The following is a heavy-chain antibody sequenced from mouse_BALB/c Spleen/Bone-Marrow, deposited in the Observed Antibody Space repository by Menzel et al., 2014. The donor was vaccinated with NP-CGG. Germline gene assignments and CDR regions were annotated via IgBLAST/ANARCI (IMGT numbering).Heavy chain of an antibody. Sequence: VQLQQSGPELVKPGASVKISCKASGYTFTDYNMHWMKQSHGKSLEWIGYIYPYNGGTGYNQKFKNKATLTVDSSSSTAYMELRSLTSEDSAVYSCARRDGNYVGYFDYWGQGPTLTVSS. CDR3: ARRDGNYVGYFDY. J-gene: IGHJ2*01. CDR1: GYTFTDYN. CDR2: IYPYNGGT. D-gene: IGHD2-1*01. V-gene: IGHV1S29*02.